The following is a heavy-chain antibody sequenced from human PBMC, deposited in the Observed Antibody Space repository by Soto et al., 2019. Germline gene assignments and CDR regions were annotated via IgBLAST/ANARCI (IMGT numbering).Heavy chain of an antibody. D-gene: IGHD2-15*01. V-gene: IGHV1-8*01. CDR1: GYTFDKYD. CDR2: LNPNSGNT. CDR3: GRVKYQDLQFYFGMDV. Sequence: QVQLVQSATEVKKPGASVKVSCKASGYTFDKYDINWVRQAAGQGLEWMGWLNPNSGNTVYAQEFQGRVTLTRTTSTRTDYMEVSGLRSEDTSFDYCGRVKYQDLQFYFGMDVWGQWTAVIV. J-gene: IGHJ6*02.